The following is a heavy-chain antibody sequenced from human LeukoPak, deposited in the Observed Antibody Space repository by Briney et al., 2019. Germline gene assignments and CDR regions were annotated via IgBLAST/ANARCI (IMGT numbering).Heavy chain of an antibody. J-gene: IGHJ4*02. D-gene: IGHD6-13*01. V-gene: IGHV3-53*01. CDR3: ARSYSSSWYYFDY. Sequence: GGSLRLSCAASGFTVSSNYMSWVRQAPGKGLEWVSVIYSGGSTYYADSVKGRFTISRDNSKNTLYLQMNSLRAEDTAVYYCARSYSSSWYYFDYWGQGTLVTVSS. CDR2: IYSGGST. CDR1: GFTVSSNY.